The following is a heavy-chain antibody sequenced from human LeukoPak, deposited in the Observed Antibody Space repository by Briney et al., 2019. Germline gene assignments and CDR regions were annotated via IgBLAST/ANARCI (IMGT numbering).Heavy chain of an antibody. CDR1: GFTFSSHG. CDR3: AREWGIAASMDV. J-gene: IGHJ6*02. Sequence: GGSLRLSCAASGFTFSSHGMHWVRQAPGKGLEWVAVISYDGSNKYYADSVKGRLTISRDNSKNTLYLQMNSLRAEDTAVYYCAREWGIAASMDVWGQGTTVTVSS. CDR2: ISYDGSNK. V-gene: IGHV3-30*03. D-gene: IGHD6-13*01.